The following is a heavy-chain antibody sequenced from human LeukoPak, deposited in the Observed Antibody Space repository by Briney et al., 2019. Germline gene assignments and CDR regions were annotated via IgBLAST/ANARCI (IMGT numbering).Heavy chain of an antibody. CDR1: GYSFTSGHY. D-gene: IGHD5-18*01. Sequence: PSETLSLTCSVSGYSFTSGHYWGWIRQPPGKGLEWIGNIYHTGSTHYNPSLKSRVTISVDTSKNQFSLKLSSVTAADTAVYYCARLRYSYGLGFDYWGQGTLVTVSS. V-gene: IGHV4-38-2*01. CDR2: IYHTGST. J-gene: IGHJ4*02. CDR3: ARLRYSYGLGFDY.